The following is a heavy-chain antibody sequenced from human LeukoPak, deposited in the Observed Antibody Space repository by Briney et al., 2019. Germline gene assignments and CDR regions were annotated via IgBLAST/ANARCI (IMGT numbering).Heavy chain of an antibody. CDR3: ARDRTAVAALYYFDY. V-gene: IGHV3-48*04. J-gene: IGHJ4*02. CDR2: ISTTSSTI. Sequence: GGSLRLSCAASGFTFSTYSMNWVRQAPGKGLEWISHISTTSSTIYYADSVKGRFTISRDNAKNSLYLQMNSLRAEDTAVYYCARDRTAVAALYYFDYWGQGTLVTVSS. D-gene: IGHD6-19*01. CDR1: GFTFSTYS.